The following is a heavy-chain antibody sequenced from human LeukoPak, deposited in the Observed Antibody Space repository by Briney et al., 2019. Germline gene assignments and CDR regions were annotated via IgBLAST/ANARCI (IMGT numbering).Heavy chain of an antibody. CDR1: GGSFSDYS. Sequence: SETLSLTCAVHGGSFSDYSWNWIRQPPGKGLEWIGEIDHSGGTTYNPSLKSRVTILVDTSNYQFSLKLTSVTAADTAVYYCARGEAEIDYWGQGTLVTVSS. J-gene: IGHJ4*02. V-gene: IGHV4-34*01. CDR2: IDHSGGT. CDR3: ARGEAEIDY.